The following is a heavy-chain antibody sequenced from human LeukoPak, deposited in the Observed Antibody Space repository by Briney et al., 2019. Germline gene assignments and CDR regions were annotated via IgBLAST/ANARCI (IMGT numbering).Heavy chain of an antibody. D-gene: IGHD3-16*02. CDR3: ARAHQPLGGLSFPDS. CDR2: INTDTGNP. CDR1: GYTFTSYA. V-gene: IGHV7-4-1*02. J-gene: IGHJ5*01. Sequence: AAVKVSCKASGYTFTSYAMNWVRQAPGQGLEWMGWINTDTGNPTYAQGFTGRFVFSLDTSVSTAYLQISSLKAEDTAVYYCARAHQPLGGLSFPDSWGQGTLVTVSS.